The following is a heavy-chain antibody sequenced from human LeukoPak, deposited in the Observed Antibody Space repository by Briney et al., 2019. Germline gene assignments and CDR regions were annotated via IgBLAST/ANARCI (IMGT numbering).Heavy chain of an antibody. Sequence: ASVKVSCTASGYTFTSYGISWVRQAPGQGLEWMGWINGYNGNTNYAQNLQGRVTITTDTSTSTAYMELRSLRSDDTAIYYCARDGGVVRGVIGGYWGQGTQVTVSS. CDR2: INGYNGNT. J-gene: IGHJ4*02. CDR1: GYTFTSYG. CDR3: ARDGGVVRGVIGGY. D-gene: IGHD3-10*01. V-gene: IGHV1-18*01.